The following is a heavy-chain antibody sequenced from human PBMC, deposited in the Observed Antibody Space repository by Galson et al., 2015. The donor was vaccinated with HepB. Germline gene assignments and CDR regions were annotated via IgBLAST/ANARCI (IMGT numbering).Heavy chain of an antibody. J-gene: IGHJ6*02. Sequence: SLRLSCAASGFTFSSYWMHWVRQAPGKGLVWVSRINSDGSSTSYADSVKGRSTISRDNAKNTLYLQMNSLRAEDTAVYYCARGAYDSSGSHYYYGMDVWGQGTTVTVSS. CDR2: INSDGSST. D-gene: IGHD3-22*01. V-gene: IGHV3-74*01. CDR1: GFTFSSYW. CDR3: ARGAYDSSGSHYYYGMDV.